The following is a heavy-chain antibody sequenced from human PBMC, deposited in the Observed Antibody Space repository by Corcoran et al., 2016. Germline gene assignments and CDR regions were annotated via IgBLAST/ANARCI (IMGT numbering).Heavy chain of an antibody. D-gene: IGHD3-10*01. CDR2: IKQDGSEK. J-gene: IGHJ4*02. CDR1: GFTFSSYW. Sequence: EVQLVESGGGLVQPGGSLRLSCAASGFTFSSYWMSWVREAPGKGLEWVANIKQDGSEKYYVDSVKGRFTISRDNAKNSLYLQRNSLRAEDTAVYYCSRESRLYYYGSGAYFDYWGQGTLVTVSS. CDR3: SRESRLYYYGSGAYFDY. V-gene: IGHV3-7*01.